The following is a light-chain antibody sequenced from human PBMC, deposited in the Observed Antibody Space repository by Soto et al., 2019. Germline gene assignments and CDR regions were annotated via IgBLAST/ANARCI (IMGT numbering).Light chain of an antibody. V-gene: IGKV3-15*01. Sequence: EIVMTHSPATLSVSPLVRATLSCRASQSISDTLAWYQQKPGPAPRLLIYSASRGATGFPARFSGSGSGTDFTLKIRSLQSEDFEVYYCQQYNNSTWTFGQGTXVDIK. CDR3: QQYNNSTWT. CDR2: SAS. J-gene: IGKJ1*01. CDR1: QSISDT.